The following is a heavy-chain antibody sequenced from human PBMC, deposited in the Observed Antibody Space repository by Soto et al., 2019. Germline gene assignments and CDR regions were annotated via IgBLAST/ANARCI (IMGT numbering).Heavy chain of an antibody. CDR2: ISSSSSYI. D-gene: IGHD2-15*01. CDR1: GFTFSSYS. CDR3: ARDRVVGFDP. Sequence: ASLRLSCAASGFTFSSYSMNWVRQAPGKGLEWVSSISSSSSYIYYADSVKGRFTISRDNAKNSLYLQMNSLRAEDTAVYYCARDRVVGFDPWGQGTLVTVSS. V-gene: IGHV3-21*01. J-gene: IGHJ5*02.